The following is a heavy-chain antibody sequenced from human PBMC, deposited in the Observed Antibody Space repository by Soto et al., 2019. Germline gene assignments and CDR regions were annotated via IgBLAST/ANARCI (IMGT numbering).Heavy chain of an antibody. CDR1: GFTFSSYG. CDR2: ISYDGSNK. Sequence: QVQLVESGGGVVQPGRSLRLSCAASGFTFSSYGMHWARQAPSKGLEWVAVISYDGSNKYYADSVKGRFTISRDNSKNTLYLQMNSLRAEDTAVYYCAKDRRKVVVAAPFDYWGQGTLVTVSS. J-gene: IGHJ4*02. V-gene: IGHV3-30*18. D-gene: IGHD2-15*01. CDR3: AKDRRKVVVAAPFDY.